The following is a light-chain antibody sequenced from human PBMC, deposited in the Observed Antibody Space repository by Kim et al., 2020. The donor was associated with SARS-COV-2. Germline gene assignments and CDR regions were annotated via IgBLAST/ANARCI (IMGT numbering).Light chain of an antibody. CDR2: GAS. Sequence: EIVMTQSPATLSVSPGERATISCRASQSVSSNLAWYQQKPGQAPRLLIYGASTRATGIPARFSGSGSGTEFTLTISSLQSEDFAVYYCQQYNNWHPLTFGGGTKVDIK. J-gene: IGKJ4*01. CDR3: QQYNNWHPLT. CDR1: QSVSSN. V-gene: IGKV3-15*01.